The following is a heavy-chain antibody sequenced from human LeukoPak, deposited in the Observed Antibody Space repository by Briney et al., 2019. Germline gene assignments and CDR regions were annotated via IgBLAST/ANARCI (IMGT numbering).Heavy chain of an antibody. Sequence: PSETLSLTCAVYGGSFSGYYWSWIRQPPGKGLEWIGEINHSGSTNYNPSLKNRLTISVDTSNNQFSLTLSSVTAADAAVYYYWRGRTRGASDFNYWGQGTLVTVSS. CDR3: WRGRTRGASDFNY. V-gene: IGHV4-34*01. CDR1: GGSFSGYY. J-gene: IGHJ4*02. D-gene: IGHD3-10*01. CDR2: INHSGST.